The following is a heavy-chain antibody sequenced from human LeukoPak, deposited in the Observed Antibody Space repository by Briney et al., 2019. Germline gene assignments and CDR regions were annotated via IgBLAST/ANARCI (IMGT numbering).Heavy chain of an antibody. CDR1: GASINSGDFY. J-gene: IGHJ4*02. CDR2: IYHSGST. Sequence: PSETLSLTCTVSGASINSGDFYWSWIRQAPGKGLEWIGYIYHSGSTYYNPSLKSRVTISLDTSKNQFSLKLISVTAADTAVYYRASYYCTTPTCPGIDHWGQGTLVTVSS. V-gene: IGHV4-30-4*01. CDR3: ASYYCTTPTCPGIDH. D-gene: IGHD2-8*01.